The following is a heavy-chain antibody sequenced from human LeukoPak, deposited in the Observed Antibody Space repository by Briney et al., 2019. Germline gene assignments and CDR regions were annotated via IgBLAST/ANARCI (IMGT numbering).Heavy chain of an antibody. CDR3: ARGTAQQIQLWFGGHYGMDV. CDR1: GYTFTSYG. V-gene: IGHV1-18*01. Sequence: ASVKVSCKASGYTFTSYGISWVRQAPGQGLEWMGWISAYNGNTNYAQKLQGRVTMTTDTSTSTAYMELRSLRSDDTAVYYCARGTAQQIQLWFGGHYGMDVWGQGTTVTVSS. J-gene: IGHJ6*02. D-gene: IGHD5-18*01. CDR2: ISAYNGNT.